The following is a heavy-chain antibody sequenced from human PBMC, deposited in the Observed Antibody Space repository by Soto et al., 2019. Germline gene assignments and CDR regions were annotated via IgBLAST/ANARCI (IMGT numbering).Heavy chain of an antibody. CDR1: GGPFSSYA. J-gene: IGHJ6*01. D-gene: IGHD1-1*01. Sequence: SGKVCFKACGGPFSSYAISLVRQAPGQGLEWMGGIIPIFGTANYAQKFQGRVTITADESTSTAYMELSSLRSEDTAVYYCARDLAELERRGEPQYGMDVWGQGTTVTVSS. CDR2: IIPIFGTA. CDR3: ARDLAELERRGEPQYGMDV. V-gene: IGHV1-69*13.